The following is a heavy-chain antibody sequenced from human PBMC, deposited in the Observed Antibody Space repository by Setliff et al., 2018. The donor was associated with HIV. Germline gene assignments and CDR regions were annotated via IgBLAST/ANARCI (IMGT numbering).Heavy chain of an antibody. V-gene: IGHV3-23*01. D-gene: IGHD3-16*01. CDR2: ISGSGDST. Sequence: GESLKISCAASGFTFNYHAMTWVRQAPGKGLEWVSGISGSGDSTFYAHSVKGRFTISRDNSRDTLYLEMNNLRAEDTALYYCAKDYTPTFWEYNWFDVCGQGTQVTVSS. CDR3: AKDYTPTFWEYNWFDV. CDR1: GFTFNYHA. J-gene: IGHJ5*02.